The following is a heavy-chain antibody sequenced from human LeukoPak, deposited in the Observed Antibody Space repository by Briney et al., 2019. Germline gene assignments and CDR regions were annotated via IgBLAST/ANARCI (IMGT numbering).Heavy chain of an antibody. D-gene: IGHD3-22*01. CDR2: MNPNSGNT. Sequence: GASVKVSCKASRYTFTSYDINWVRPATGQGLEWMGWMNPNSGNTGYAQKFQGRVTMATNTSISTAYMELSSLRSEDTAVYYCARGMGSGSYSAAYYFDYWGQGTLVTVSS. CDR3: ARGMGSGSYSAAYYFDY. CDR1: RYTFTSYD. V-gene: IGHV1-8*01. J-gene: IGHJ4*02.